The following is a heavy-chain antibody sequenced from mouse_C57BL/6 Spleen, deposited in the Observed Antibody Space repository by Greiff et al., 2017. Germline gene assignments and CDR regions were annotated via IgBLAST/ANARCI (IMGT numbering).Heavy chain of an antibody. D-gene: IGHD3-3*01. V-gene: IGHV5-4*01. CDR2: ISDGGSYT. J-gene: IGHJ1*03. CDR1: GFTFSSYA. CDR3: ARGGWDRGYFDV. Sequence: EVQGVESGGGLVKPGGSLKLSCAASGFTFSSYAMSWVRQTPEKRLEWVATISDGGSYTYYPDNVKGRFTISRDNAKNNLYLQMSHLKSEDTAMYYCARGGWDRGYFDVWGTGTTVTVSS.